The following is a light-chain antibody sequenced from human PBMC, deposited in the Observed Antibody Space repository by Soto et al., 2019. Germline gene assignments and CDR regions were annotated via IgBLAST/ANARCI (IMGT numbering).Light chain of an antibody. CDR2: DVS. CDR1: SSDVGAYKY. V-gene: IGLV2-11*01. Sequence: QSALTQPRSVSGSPGQSVTISCTGTSSDVGAYKYVSWYQQHPGKAPKLVIYDVSKRPSGVPDRFSGSKSGNTASLTISGLQAEDEADYYCCSYAGSYTEVFGTGTKVTVL. J-gene: IGLJ1*01. CDR3: CSYAGSYTEV.